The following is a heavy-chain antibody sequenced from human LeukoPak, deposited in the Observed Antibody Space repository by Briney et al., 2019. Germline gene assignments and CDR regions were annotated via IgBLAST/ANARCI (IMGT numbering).Heavy chain of an antibody. Sequence: HRASVKVSCKASGYTFTSYHMHWVRQAPGQGLEIMGIINPSGGSTTYAQKFQGRVTMTRDTSTSTVYMELSSLRSEDTAVYYCAKLAAAGTAHYYFDYWGHGTLVTVSS. J-gene: IGHJ4*03. V-gene: IGHV1-46*01. CDR3: AKLAAAGTAHYYFDY. CDR1: GYTFTSYH. CDR2: INPSGGST. D-gene: IGHD6-13*01.